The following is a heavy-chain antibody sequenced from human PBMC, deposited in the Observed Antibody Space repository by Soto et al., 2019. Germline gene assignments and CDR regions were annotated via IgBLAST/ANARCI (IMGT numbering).Heavy chain of an antibody. D-gene: IGHD3-3*01. CDR3: ARGQRFSDWFDP. V-gene: IGHV4-4*07. CDR1: GGTISCYY. J-gene: IGHJ5*02. Sequence: SETLSLTCPVTGGTISCYYWTWIRPSAGGGLEWIGRIYSSGSTNYNPSLKSRVTISLDTSMNHFSLRLSSVTAADTAVYYCARGQRFSDWFDPWGQATVVTLSS. CDR2: IYSSGST.